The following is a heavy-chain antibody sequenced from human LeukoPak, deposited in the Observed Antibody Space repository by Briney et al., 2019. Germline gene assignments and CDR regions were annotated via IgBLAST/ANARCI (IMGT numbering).Heavy chain of an antibody. D-gene: IGHD2-2*01. Sequence: GASVKVSCKASGCTFTGYYMHWVRQAPGQGLEWMGRINPNSGGTNYAQKFQGRVTMTRDTSISTAYMELSRLRSDDTAVYYCARDTRDIVVVPAAGRTTSFDYWGQGTLVTVSS. CDR3: ARDTRDIVVVPAAGRTTSFDY. V-gene: IGHV1-2*06. CDR1: GCTFTGYY. J-gene: IGHJ4*02. CDR2: INPNSGGT.